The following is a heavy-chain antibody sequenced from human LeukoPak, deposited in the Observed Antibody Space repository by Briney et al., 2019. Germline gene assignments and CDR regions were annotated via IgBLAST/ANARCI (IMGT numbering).Heavy chain of an antibody. CDR3: AREGAARPRWFDP. V-gene: IGHV4-59*12. CDR2: IYHSGST. CDR1: GGSISSYY. D-gene: IGHD6-6*01. J-gene: IGHJ5*02. Sequence: SETLSLTCTVSGGSISSYYWSWIRQPPGKGLEWIGYIYHSGSTYYNPSLKSRVTISVDRSKNQFSLKLSSVTAADTAVYYCAREGAARPRWFDPWGQGTLVTVSS.